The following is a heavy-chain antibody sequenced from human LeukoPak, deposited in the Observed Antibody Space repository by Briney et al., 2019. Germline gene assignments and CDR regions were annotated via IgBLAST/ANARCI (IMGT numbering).Heavy chain of an antibody. CDR3: AKYYYDSSGRFDY. V-gene: IGHV1-69*04. D-gene: IGHD3-22*01. Sequence: SVKVSCKASGGTFSSYAISWVRQAPGQGLEWMGRIIPILGIANYAQKFQGRVTITADKSTSTAYMELSSLRSEDTAVYYCAKYYYDSSGRFDYWGQGTLVTVSS. CDR1: GGTFSSYA. CDR2: IIPILGIA. J-gene: IGHJ4*02.